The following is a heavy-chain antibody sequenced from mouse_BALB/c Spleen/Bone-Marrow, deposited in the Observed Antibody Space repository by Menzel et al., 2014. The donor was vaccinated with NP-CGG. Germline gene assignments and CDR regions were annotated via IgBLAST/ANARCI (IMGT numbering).Heavy chain of an antibody. Sequence: EVQGVESGGGLVQPGGSLKLSCAASGFTFSSYGMSWVRQTPDKRLELVASINSNGGSTYYPDSVKGRFTISRDNAKHALSLHRSSLKSEDTAMYYCARGNYGNYVDYFDYWGQGTTLTVSS. D-gene: IGHD2-1*01. V-gene: IGHV5-6-3*01. J-gene: IGHJ2*01. CDR3: ARGNYGNYVDYFDY. CDR2: INSNGGST. CDR1: GFTFSSYG.